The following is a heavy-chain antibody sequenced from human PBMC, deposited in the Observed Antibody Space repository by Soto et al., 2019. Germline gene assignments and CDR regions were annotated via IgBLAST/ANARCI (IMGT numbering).Heavy chain of an antibody. CDR3: AHGSWSRADCYPNPYLDY. CDR1: GFSLSTTEVG. D-gene: IGHD2-2*03. CDR2: IYWDDDK. Sequence: QITLKESGPTLVKPTQTLTLTCTFSGFSLSTTEVGVGWFRQPPGKALAWLALIYWDDDKRYRPSLKTRLTITNDTSKHQVVLTMTHVDPEDTATYYCAHGSWSRADCYPNPYLDYWGQGILVTVSS. J-gene: IGHJ4*02. V-gene: IGHV2-5*02.